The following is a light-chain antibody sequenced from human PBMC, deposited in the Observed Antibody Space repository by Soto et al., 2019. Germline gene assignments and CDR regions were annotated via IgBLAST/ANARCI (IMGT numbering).Light chain of an antibody. Sequence: QSALTQPASVSGSPGQSITISCTGTSSDVGGYHYVSWYQQYPGKAPKVMIYDVSNRPSGVSNRFSGSKSGNTASLTISGLQAEDEADYSCSSYTTSSTYVFGPGTKVTVL. CDR1: SSDVGGYHY. J-gene: IGLJ1*01. CDR3: SSYTTSSTYV. CDR2: DVS. V-gene: IGLV2-14*01.